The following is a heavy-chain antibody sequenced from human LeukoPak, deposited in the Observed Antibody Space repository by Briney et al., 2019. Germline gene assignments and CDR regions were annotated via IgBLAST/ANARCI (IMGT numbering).Heavy chain of an antibody. V-gene: IGHV3-23*01. CDR2: ISGSGGST. CDR3: VRGWQQLGS. D-gene: IGHD1-1*01. Sequence: GGSLRLSCAASGFTFSNYAMSWVRQAPGKGLEWVSGISGSGGSTYYADSVKGRFSISRDNSKNTLYLQMNSLTAEDTAVYYCVRGWQQLGSWGRGTLVTVSS. CDR1: GFTFSNYA. J-gene: IGHJ5*02.